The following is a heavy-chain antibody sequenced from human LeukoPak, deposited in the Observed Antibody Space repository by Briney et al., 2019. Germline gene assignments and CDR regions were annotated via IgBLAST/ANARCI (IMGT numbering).Heavy chain of an antibody. CDR3: ASRLDWSPDVAFDI. CDR1: DYSISSGYY. Sequence: SETLSLTCAVSDYSISSGYYWGWIRQPPGKGLEWIGSIYHSGSTYYNPSLKSRVTISLDTSKNQFSLKLSSVTAADTAVYYCASRLDWSPDVAFDIWGQGTMVTVSS. CDR2: IYHSGST. D-gene: IGHD3/OR15-3a*01. J-gene: IGHJ3*02. V-gene: IGHV4-38-2*01.